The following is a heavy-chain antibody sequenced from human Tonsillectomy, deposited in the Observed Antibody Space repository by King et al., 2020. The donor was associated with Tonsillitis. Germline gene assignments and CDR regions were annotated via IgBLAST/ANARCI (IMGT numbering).Heavy chain of an antibody. CDR2: IKQDGSET. J-gene: IGHJ4*02. V-gene: IGHV3-7*01. Sequence: QLVQSGGGLIQPGESLRLSCVASGFTFSSYWMTWVRQAPGKGLEWVANIKQDGSETYYVDSVKGRFTISRDNANNSLYLQMNSLRSEDTAVYFCLRFSIHLVWGSSSDCWGQGTLVTVSS. CDR1: GFTFSSYW. D-gene: IGHD3-16*01. CDR3: LRFSIHLVWGSSSDC.